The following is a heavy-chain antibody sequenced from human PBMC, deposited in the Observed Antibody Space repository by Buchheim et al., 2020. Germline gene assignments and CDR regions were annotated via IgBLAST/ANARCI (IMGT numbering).Heavy chain of an antibody. V-gene: IGHV4-4*02. J-gene: IGHJ6*02. CDR1: GASISSNNW. Sequence: QVQLQESGPGLVKPSGTLSLTCAVSGASISSNNWWSWVRQPPGKGLEWIGEIYQSGNTNYNPSLKSRVAISLDKSKNHFSLKLNSVTAADTAVYYCARDRDCSSSSCTYGMDVWGQGTT. CDR2: IYQSGNT. CDR3: ARDRDCSSSSCTYGMDV. D-gene: IGHD2-2*01.